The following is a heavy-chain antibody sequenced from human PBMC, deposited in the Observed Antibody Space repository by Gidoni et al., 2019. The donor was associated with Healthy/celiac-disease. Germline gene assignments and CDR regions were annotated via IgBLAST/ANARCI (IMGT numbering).Heavy chain of an antibody. CDR3: AKGTSRAHFDY. Sequence: QVQPVESGAGVVRPGRSLRRSCAASGFTFSSYGMHWVRQAPGKGLEWVAVISYDGSNKYYADSVKGRFIISRDNSKNTLYLQMNSLRAEDTAVYYCAKGTSRAHFDYWGQGTLVTVSS. CDR1: GFTFSSYG. J-gene: IGHJ4*02. V-gene: IGHV3-30*18. CDR2: ISYDGSNK.